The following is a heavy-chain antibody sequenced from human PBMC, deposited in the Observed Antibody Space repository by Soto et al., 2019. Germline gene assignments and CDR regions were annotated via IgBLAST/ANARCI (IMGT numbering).Heavy chain of an antibody. D-gene: IGHD6-19*01. Sequence: GGSLRLSCAASGFIFSSYAMTWVRQGPGKGLEWVSGISGNGGTTYYADSVKGRFIISRDNSKNTLFLQMNSLRAEDSAIYYCAKRFAYSSGLDGFDIWGQGTMATVSS. CDR2: ISGNGGTT. CDR1: GFIFSSYA. J-gene: IGHJ3*02. CDR3: AKRFAYSSGLDGFDI. V-gene: IGHV3-23*01.